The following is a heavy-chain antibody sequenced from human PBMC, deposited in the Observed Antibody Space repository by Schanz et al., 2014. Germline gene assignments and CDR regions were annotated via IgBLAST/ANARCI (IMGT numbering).Heavy chain of an antibody. D-gene: IGHD3-10*01. V-gene: IGHV3-23*01. Sequence: EVQLLESGGGLVQPGGSLRLSCAASGFSFSSYAMGWVRQAPGKGLEWVSGITGASDHIDYAESVKGRFTISRDNSKNTLYLQMNSLRAEDTAVYYCAKGRFGELSAFDIWGQGTMVTVSS. J-gene: IGHJ3*02. CDR3: AKGRFGELSAFDI. CDR2: ITGASDHI. CDR1: GFSFSSYA.